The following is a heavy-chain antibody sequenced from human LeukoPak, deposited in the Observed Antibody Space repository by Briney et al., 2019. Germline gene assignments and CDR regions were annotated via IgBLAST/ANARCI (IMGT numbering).Heavy chain of an antibody. CDR1: GFTFSSYA. Sequence: GGSLRLSCAASGFTFSSYAMHWVRQAPGKGLEWVAVIYYDGSDKHYGDSMKGRFTISRDNSKNTLYLEMNNLRAEDTAVYYCARDTRGRDLDYWGQGTLVTVSS. V-gene: IGHV3-30*04. CDR2: IYYDGSDK. J-gene: IGHJ4*02. CDR3: ARDTRGRDLDY. D-gene: IGHD3-16*01.